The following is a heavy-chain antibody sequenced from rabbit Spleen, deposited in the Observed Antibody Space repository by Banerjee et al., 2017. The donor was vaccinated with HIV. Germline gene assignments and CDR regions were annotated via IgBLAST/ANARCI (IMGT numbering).Heavy chain of an antibody. CDR2: IYAGSSCTT. CDR1: GFFISDRDV. V-gene: IGHV1S45*01. Sequence: QELLEEGGGGVEKPEGSLTTSCKACGFFISDRDVRCGVRQAPGKGLEWIACIYAGSSCTTYYASWAKGRFTISKTSSTTVTLQMTGLTAADTATYFCASDWVIGYGLWGPGTLVTVS. D-gene: IGHD3-1*01. J-gene: IGHJ4*01. CDR3: ASDWVIGYGL.